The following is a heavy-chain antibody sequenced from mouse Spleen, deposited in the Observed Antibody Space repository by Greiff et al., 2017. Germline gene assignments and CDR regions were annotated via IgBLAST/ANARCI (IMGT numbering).Heavy chain of an antibody. Sequence: EVQVVESGGGLVQPGGSLKLSCAASGFTFSSYGMSWVRQTPDKRLELVATINSNGGSTYYPDSVKGRFTISRDNAKNTLYLQMSSLKSEDTAMYYCARGGYAMDYWGQGTSVTVSS. CDR3: ARGGYAMDY. CDR2: INSNGGST. CDR1: GFTFSSYG. V-gene: IGHV5-6-3*01. J-gene: IGHJ4*01.